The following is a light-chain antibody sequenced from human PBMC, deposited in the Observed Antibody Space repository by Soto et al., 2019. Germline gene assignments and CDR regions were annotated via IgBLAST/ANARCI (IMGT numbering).Light chain of an antibody. V-gene: IGKV3-20*01. CDR3: QHYGSSPPWT. CDR1: QSVSSSY. CDR2: GAS. J-gene: IGKJ1*01. Sequence: EIVLTQSPGTLSLSPGERATLSCRASQSVSSSYLAWYQQKPGQAPRLLIYGASSRATGIPDRFSGSGSGTDVTLTISRLAPADFAVYYCQHYGSSPPWTFGQGTKVEIK.